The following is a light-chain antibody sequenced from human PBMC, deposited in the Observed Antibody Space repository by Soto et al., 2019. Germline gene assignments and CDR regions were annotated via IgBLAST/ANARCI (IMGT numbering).Light chain of an antibody. CDR2: DVY. Sequence: QSALTQPASVSGSPGQSITISCTRTSSDVGAYNLVSWYQQHPGRAPKLMIYDVYARPSGVSNRFSGSKSGNTASLTISGLQAEDEADYYCSSYTTSSSYFFGTGTKVNVL. CDR3: SSYTTSSSYF. CDR1: SSDVGAYNL. J-gene: IGLJ1*01. V-gene: IGLV2-14*01.